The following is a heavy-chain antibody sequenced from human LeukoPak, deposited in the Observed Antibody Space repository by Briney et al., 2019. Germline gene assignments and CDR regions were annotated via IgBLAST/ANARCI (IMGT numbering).Heavy chain of an antibody. CDR2: MNPNSGNT. V-gene: IGHV1-8*01. Sequence: ASLKVSCKPSGYTFTSYDINWLRQATGQGIEWMGWMNPNSGNTGYAQKYQGRVTMTRNTSMSTAYMELSSLRSEDTAVYYCAIRTPVDIVATLGERVKKGLDYWGQGTLVTVSS. J-gene: IGHJ4*02. D-gene: IGHD5-12*01. CDR1: GYTFTSYD. CDR3: AIRTPVDIVATLGERVKKGLDY.